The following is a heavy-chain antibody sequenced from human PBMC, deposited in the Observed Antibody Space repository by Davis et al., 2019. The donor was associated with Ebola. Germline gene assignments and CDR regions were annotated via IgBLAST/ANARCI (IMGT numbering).Heavy chain of an antibody. J-gene: IGHJ4*02. CDR3: ATPGKAPDY. CDR1: GGSAGSGTYY. Sequence: MPSETLSPTCPVSGGSAGSGTYYWNWIRQPPGKGPEWIACIYYSGSTNYNPSLKSRVTMSVDTSKNQFSLKLRSVTAADTAVYYCATPGKAPDYWGQGTLVTVSS. V-gene: IGHV4-61*01. CDR2: IYYSGST.